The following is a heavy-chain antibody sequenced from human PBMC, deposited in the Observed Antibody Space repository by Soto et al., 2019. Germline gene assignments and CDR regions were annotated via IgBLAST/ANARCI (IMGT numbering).Heavy chain of an antibody. CDR3: ARDQGGYDSSEYYYYGMDV. V-gene: IGHV1-69*13. D-gene: IGHD3-22*01. CDR2: IIPIFGTA. Sequence: SVKVSCKASGGTFSSYAISWVRQAPGQGLEWMGGIIPIFGTANYAQKFQGRVTITADESTSTAYMELSSLRSEDTAVYYCARDQGGYDSSEYYYYGMDVWGQGTTVTVSS. CDR1: GGTFSSYA. J-gene: IGHJ6*02.